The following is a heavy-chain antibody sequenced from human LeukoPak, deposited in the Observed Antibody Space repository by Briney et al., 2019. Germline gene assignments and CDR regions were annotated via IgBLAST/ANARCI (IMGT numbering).Heavy chain of an antibody. Sequence: SLKLSCAASGFTFTSYSMNWVRQAPGKGLEWVSSINGSGGSTYYADSVKGRFTISRDNSKNTLYLQMNSLRAEDTAVYYCAKGLGYSYGSDAFDIWGQGTMVTVSS. CDR3: AKGLGYSYGSDAFDI. V-gene: IGHV3-23*01. D-gene: IGHD5-18*01. CDR1: GFTFTSYS. J-gene: IGHJ3*02. CDR2: INGSGGST.